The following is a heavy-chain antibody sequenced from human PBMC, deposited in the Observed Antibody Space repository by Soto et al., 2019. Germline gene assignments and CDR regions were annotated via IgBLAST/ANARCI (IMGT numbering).Heavy chain of an antibody. J-gene: IGHJ4*02. CDR2: LSRSGNTI. V-gene: IGHV3-11*04. Sequence: QVQLVESGGGLVQPGGSLRLSCAASGFTFGDYEMSWIRQAAGKGPEWVSFLSRSGNTIYYADSVKGRFSISRDNAENSLYLQMESLRVEDTAVYYCARESEDLTSNFDYWGQGTLVTVSS. CDR3: ARESEDLTSNFDY. CDR1: GFTFGDYE.